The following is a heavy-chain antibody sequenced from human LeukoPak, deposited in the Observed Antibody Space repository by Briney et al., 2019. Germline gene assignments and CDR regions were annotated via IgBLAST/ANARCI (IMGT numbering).Heavy chain of an antibody. CDR1: GGSISSSSYY. V-gene: IGHV4-39*07. CDR3: QTGAYDILTGHKADY. Sequence: SETLSLTCTVSGGSISSSSYYWGWIRQPPGKGLEWSGEINHSGSTNYNPSLKSRVTISVDTSKNQFSLKVNSVTAADTAVYYWQTGAYDILTGHKADYWGQGTLVTVSS. D-gene: IGHD3-9*01. CDR2: INHSGST. J-gene: IGHJ4*02.